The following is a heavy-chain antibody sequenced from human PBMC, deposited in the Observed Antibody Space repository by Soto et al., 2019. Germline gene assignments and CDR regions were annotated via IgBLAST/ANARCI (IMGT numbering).Heavy chain of an antibody. Sequence: GGSLRLSCAASGFTFSSYEVNWVRQAPGKGLEWVSYISSSGSTIYYADSVKGRFTISRDNAKNSLYLQMNSLRVEDTAVYYCASRNTGGFDYWGRGTLVTVSS. V-gene: IGHV3-48*03. CDR2: ISSSGSTI. CDR1: GFTFSSYE. D-gene: IGHD2-2*02. CDR3: ASRNTGGFDY. J-gene: IGHJ4*02.